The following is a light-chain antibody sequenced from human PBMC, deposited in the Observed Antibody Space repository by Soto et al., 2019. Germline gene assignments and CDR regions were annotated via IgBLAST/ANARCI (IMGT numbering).Light chain of an antibody. CDR1: QSIIRW. V-gene: IGKV1-5*01. J-gene: IGKJ4*01. CDR3: QQYNSFSS. CDR2: DAS. Sequence: DIQMTQSPSTLSASVGDRVTITCPASQSIIRWLAWYQQKPGRAPNLLIYDASTLESGVPSRFSGSGSGTEFTLTISSLQPDDFATYYCQQYNSFSSFGGGTKVDIK.